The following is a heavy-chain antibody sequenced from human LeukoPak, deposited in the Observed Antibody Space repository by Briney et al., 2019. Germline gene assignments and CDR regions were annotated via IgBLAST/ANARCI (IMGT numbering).Heavy chain of an antibody. V-gene: IGHV4-39*07. CDR1: GGSISSSSYY. Sequence: SETLSLTCTVSGGSISSSSYYWGWIRQPPGKGLEWIGSIYYSGSTYYNPSLKSRVTISVDTSKNQFSLKLSSVTAADTAVYYCAREGIAAEGAFDIWGQGTMVTVSS. CDR3: AREGIAAEGAFDI. CDR2: IYYSGST. D-gene: IGHD6-13*01. J-gene: IGHJ3*02.